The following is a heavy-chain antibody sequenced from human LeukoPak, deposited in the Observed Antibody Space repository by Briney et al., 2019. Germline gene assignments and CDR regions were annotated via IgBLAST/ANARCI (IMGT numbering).Heavy chain of an antibody. CDR1: GGSTSSGGYY. J-gene: IGHJ6*02. CDR2: INHSGST. Sequence: SETLSLTCTVSGGSTSSGGYYWSWIRQHPGKGLEWIGEINHSGSTNYNPSLKSRVTISVDTSKNQFSLKLSSVTAADTAVYYCARQNCSSTSCPAAYYYYGMDVWGQGTTVTVSS. V-gene: IGHV4-39*01. D-gene: IGHD2-2*01. CDR3: ARQNCSSTSCPAAYYYYGMDV.